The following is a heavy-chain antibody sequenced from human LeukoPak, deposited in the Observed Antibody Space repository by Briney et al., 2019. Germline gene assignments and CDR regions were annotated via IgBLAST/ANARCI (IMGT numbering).Heavy chain of an antibody. D-gene: IGHD3-22*01. CDR3: ARRRRITMIVVGHFGY. CDR2: INHSGST. J-gene: IGHJ4*02. CDR1: GGSFSGYY. Sequence: SETLSLTCAVYGGSFSGYYWSWIRQPPGKGLEWIGEINHSGSTNYNPSLKSRVTISVDTSKNQFSLKLSSVTAADTAVYYCARRRRITMIVVGHFGYWGQGTLVTVSS. V-gene: IGHV4-34*01.